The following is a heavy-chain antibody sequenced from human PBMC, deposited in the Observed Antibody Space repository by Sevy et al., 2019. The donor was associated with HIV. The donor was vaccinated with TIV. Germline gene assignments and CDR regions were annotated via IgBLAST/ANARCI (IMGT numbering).Heavy chain of an antibody. J-gene: IGHJ4*02. Sequence: GGSLRLSCAASGFTFSSYSMNWVRQAPGKGLEWVSSISSSSSYIYYADSVKGRFTISRDNAKNSLYRQMNSLRAEDTAVYYCARDLGDYGDYPYYFDYWGQGTLVTVSS. CDR3: ARDLGDYGDYPYYFDY. V-gene: IGHV3-21*01. CDR1: GFTFSSYS. CDR2: ISSSSSYI. D-gene: IGHD4-17*01.